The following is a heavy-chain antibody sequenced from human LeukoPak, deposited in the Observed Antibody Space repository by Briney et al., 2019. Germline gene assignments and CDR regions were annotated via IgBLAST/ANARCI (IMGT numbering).Heavy chain of an antibody. J-gene: IGHJ4*02. CDR2: ISYDGSNK. CDR3: AREDGGNSHFDY. CDR1: GFTFSSYA. D-gene: IGHD4-23*01. Sequence: GGSLRLSCAASGFTFSSYAMHWVRQAPGKGLEWVAVISYDGSNKYYADSVKGRLTISRDNSKNTLYLQMNSLRAEDTAVYYCAREDGGNSHFDYWGQGTLVTVSS. V-gene: IGHV3-30*04.